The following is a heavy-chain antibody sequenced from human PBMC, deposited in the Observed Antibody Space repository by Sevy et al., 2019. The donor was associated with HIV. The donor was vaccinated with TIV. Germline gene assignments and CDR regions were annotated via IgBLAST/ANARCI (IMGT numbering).Heavy chain of an antibody. V-gene: IGHV3-23*01. CDR3: VREGCTRPHDY. CDR2: LSFGCGKI. CDR1: GFNFNIYS. D-gene: IGHD2-8*01. Sequence: GGSLRLSCAVSGFNFNIYSMSWVRQAPGKGLEWVSTLSFGCGKINYADSVKGRFIISRDDSKNTLYLQMNSLRAEDTAVYSCVREGCTRPHDYWGQGTLVTVSS. J-gene: IGHJ4*02.